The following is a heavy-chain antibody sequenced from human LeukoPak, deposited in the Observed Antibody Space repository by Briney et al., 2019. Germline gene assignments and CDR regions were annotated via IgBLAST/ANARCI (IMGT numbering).Heavy chain of an antibody. D-gene: IGHD3-10*01. CDR3: ARVETYIGSGSYYDHYYYYMDV. CDR2: IYYSGTT. J-gene: IGHJ6*03. CDR1: GGSISSYY. V-gene: IGHV4-59*12. Sequence: SGTLSLTCTVSGGSISSYYWNWIRQPPGKGLELIGYIYYSGTTNYNPSLKSRVSMSVDTSKNQFSLKLTSVTAADTAVYYCARVETYIGSGSYYDHYYYYMDVWGKGTTVTVSS.